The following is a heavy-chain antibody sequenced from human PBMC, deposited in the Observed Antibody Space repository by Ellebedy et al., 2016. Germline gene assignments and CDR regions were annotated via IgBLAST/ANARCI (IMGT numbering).Heavy chain of an antibody. D-gene: IGHD2-8*01. CDR3: ARGPCDTGVCPYGWFDP. V-gene: IGHV3-33*01. CDR2: IWYDGNNK. CDR1: GFTFSTYG. Sequence: GESLKISCAASGFTFSTYGMHWVRQAPGKGVEWVAVIWYDGNNKYYAESVKGRFTISRDNSKNTVYLQMNSLRAEDTAVYYCARGPCDTGVCPYGWFDPWGQGTLVTVSS. J-gene: IGHJ5*02.